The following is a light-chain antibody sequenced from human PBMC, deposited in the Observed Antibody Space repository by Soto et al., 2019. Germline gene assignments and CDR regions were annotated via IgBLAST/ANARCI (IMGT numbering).Light chain of an antibody. CDR3: CSYAGSSTLIV. CDR2: EGS. CDR1: SSDVGSYNL. Sequence: QSALTQPASVSGSPGQSITISCTGTSSDVGSYNLVSWYQQHPGKAPKLMIYEGSKRPSGVSNRFSGSKSGNTASLTISGLQAEDEADYYCCSYAGSSTLIVFGTGTKLTVL. J-gene: IGLJ1*01. V-gene: IGLV2-23*01.